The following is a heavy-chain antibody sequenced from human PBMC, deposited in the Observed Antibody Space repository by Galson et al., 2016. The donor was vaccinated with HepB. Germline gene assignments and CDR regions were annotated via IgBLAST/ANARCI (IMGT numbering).Heavy chain of an antibody. Sequence: SLRLSCATSGFPFNLYWMSWVRQAPGKGLEWVANINQDGSKKYYVDSVKGRFTFSRDNAKNSLFLQMNSLSAEDTAMYHCARERWTATGYYFDYWGQGTLVTVSS. CDR2: INQDGSKK. V-gene: IGHV3-7*03. CDR3: ARERWTATGYYFDY. CDR1: GFPFNLYW. D-gene: IGHD2-15*01. J-gene: IGHJ4*02.